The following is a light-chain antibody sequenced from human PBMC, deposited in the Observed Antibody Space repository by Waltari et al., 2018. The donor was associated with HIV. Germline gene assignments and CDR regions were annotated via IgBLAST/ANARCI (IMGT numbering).Light chain of an antibody. J-gene: IGKJ4*01. CDR3: QQRSNWPPLT. CDR1: QSVSSY. Sequence: EIVLTQSPATLSLSQGESATLSCRASQSVSSYLAWYQQKPGQAPRLLIYDASNRATGIPARFSGSGSGTDFTLTISSLEPEDFAVYYCQQRSNWPPLTFGGGTKVEIK. CDR2: DAS. V-gene: IGKV3-11*01.